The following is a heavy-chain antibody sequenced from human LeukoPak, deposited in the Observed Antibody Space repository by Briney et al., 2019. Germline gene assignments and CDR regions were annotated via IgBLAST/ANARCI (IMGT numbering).Heavy chain of an antibody. D-gene: IGHD1-26*01. V-gene: IGHV3-30*02. CDR2: IRYDGSNK. CDR3: AKDLGPDSGNYRGDNWFDP. CDR1: GFTFSGYG. Sequence: GGSLRLSCAASGFTFSGYGMHWVRQASGKGLEWVAFIRYDGSNKYYADSVKGRFTISRDNSKNTLYLQMNSLRTEDTAVYYCAKDLGPDSGNYRGDNWFDPWGQGTLVTVSS. J-gene: IGHJ5*02.